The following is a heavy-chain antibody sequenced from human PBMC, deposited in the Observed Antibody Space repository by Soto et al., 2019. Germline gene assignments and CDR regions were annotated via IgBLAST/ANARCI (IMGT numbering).Heavy chain of an antibody. J-gene: IGHJ4*02. CDR1: GFTFSFYA. V-gene: IGHV3-23*01. D-gene: IGHD3-10*01. CDR2: LSGSGGTT. CDR3: AKQRADYGSGADTFYFDS. Sequence: GGSLRLSCAASGFTFSFYAMNWVRQAPGKGLEWVSSLSGSGGTTYYADSVKGRFIISRDNSKNTLYLLMNSLRAEDTALYYCAKQRADYGSGADTFYFDSWGQGALVTVSS.